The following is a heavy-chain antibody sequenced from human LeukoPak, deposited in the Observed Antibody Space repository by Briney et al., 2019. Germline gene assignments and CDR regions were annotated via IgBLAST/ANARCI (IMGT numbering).Heavy chain of an antibody. CDR3: ALHSSWDHYFDY. CDR2: IYYSGST. J-gene: IGHJ4*02. Sequence: SETLSLTCTVSGGSISSGGYYWSWIRQHPGTGLEWIGYIYYSGSTYYNPSLKSRVTISVDTSKNQFSLKLNSVTAADTAVYYCALHSSWDHYFDYWGQGTLVTVSS. D-gene: IGHD6-13*01. CDR1: GGSISSGGYY. V-gene: IGHV4-31*03.